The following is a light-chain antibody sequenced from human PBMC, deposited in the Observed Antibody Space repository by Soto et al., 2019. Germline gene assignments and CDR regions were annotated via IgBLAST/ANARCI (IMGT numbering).Light chain of an antibody. CDR1: QSVSNN. CDR2: EKS. Sequence: EIVMTQSPATLSVSPGERATLSCRASQSVSNNLAWYQQKPGQAPRLLIYEKSTRATGIPDRFSGSGSGTEFTLTISSLQSEDFAVYYCQQYHKWPLTFGGGTKVEIK. V-gene: IGKV3-15*01. CDR3: QQYHKWPLT. J-gene: IGKJ4*01.